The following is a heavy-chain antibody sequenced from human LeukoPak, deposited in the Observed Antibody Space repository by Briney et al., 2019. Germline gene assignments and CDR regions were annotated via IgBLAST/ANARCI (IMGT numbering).Heavy chain of an antibody. CDR1: GGSISSYY. Sequence: PSETLSLTCTVSGGSISSYYWSWIRQPPGKGLEWIGYIYYSGSTNYNPSLKSRVTISVDTSKNQFSLKLSSVTAADTAVYYCARDRDYGSGSWGYHYYYMDVWGKGTTVTVSS. CDR2: IYYSGST. CDR3: ARDRDYGSGSWGYHYYYMDV. D-gene: IGHD3-10*01. V-gene: IGHV4-59*01. J-gene: IGHJ6*03.